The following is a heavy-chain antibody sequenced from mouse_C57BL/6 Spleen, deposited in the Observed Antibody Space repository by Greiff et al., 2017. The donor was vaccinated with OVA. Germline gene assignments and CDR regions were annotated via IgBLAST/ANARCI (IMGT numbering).Heavy chain of an antibody. V-gene: IGHV14-4*01. CDR1: GFNIKDDY. Sequence: EVQLQQSGAELVRPGASVKLSCTASGFNIKDDYMHWVKQRPEQGLEWIGWIDPENGDTEYASKFQGKATITADTSSNTAYLQLSSLTSEDTAVYYCTTPGTNAYWGQGTLVTVSA. J-gene: IGHJ3*01. D-gene: IGHD4-1*01. CDR2: IDPENGDT. CDR3: TTPGTNAY.